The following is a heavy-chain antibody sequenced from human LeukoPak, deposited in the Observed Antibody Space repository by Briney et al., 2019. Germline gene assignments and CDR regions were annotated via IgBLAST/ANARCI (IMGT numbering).Heavy chain of an antibody. CDR2: IYYSGSN. V-gene: IGHV4-59*01. CDR1: GASISTSY. CDR3: ARAYYYGSGSYYLPRARFDP. D-gene: IGHD3-10*01. Sequence: SETLSLTCTVSGASISTSYWSWLRQPPGKGLEWVGYIYYSGSNNYNPSLKSRVTISVDTSKTQFSLRLSSVTAADTAVYYCARAYYYGSGSYYLPRARFDPWGQGSLVTVSS. J-gene: IGHJ5*02.